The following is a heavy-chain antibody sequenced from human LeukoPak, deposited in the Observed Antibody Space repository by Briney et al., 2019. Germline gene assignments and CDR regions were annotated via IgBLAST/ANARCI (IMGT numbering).Heavy chain of an antibody. J-gene: IGHJ5*02. D-gene: IGHD3-10*01. CDR2: ISAYSSNT. CDR3: ARHRSRMVRGGDWFDP. V-gene: IGHV1-18*01. Sequence: AASVKVSCKASGYSFSSYSISWVRQAPGQGLEWMGWISAYSSNTNYAHKLQGRVTMTTDTSTSTAYMELRSLRSDDTAVYYCARHRSRMVRGGDWFDPWGQGTLVTVSS. CDR1: GYSFSSYS.